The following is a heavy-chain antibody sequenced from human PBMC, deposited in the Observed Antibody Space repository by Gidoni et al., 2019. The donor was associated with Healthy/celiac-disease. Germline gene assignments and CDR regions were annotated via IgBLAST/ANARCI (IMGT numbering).Heavy chain of an antibody. D-gene: IGHD2-2*03. J-gene: IGHJ5*02. CDR1: GGSISSSSSY. CDR2: IYYSGST. Sequence: QLQLQESGPGLVKPSETLSLTCTVSGGSISSSSSYWGWIRQPPGKGLEWIGSIYYSGSTYYNPSLKSRVTISVDTSKNQFSLKLSSVTAADTAVYYCARQRGYCSSTSCRGWFDPWGQGTLVTVSS. CDR3: ARQRGYCSSTSCRGWFDP. V-gene: IGHV4-39*01.